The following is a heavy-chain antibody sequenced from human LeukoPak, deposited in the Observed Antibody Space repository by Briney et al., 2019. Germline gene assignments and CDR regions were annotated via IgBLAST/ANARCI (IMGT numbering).Heavy chain of an antibody. Sequence: PGGSLRLSCAASGFTFSSYAMSWVRQAPGKGLEWVSGISGNGVNTYHADSVKGRFTISRDNSKNTLYLQVNSLRVEDTAVYYCAKPMCSSPSCYRYFDYWGQGSPVTVSS. CDR3: AKPMCSSPSCYRYFDY. V-gene: IGHV3-23*01. J-gene: IGHJ4*02. CDR1: GFTFSSYA. CDR2: ISGNGVNT. D-gene: IGHD2-2*01.